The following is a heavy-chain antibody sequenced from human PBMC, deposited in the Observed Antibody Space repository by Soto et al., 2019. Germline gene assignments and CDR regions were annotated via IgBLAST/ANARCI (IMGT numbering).Heavy chain of an antibody. CDR3: ARARTSTRRYYYDSSGYYPI. J-gene: IGHJ3*02. D-gene: IGHD3-22*01. V-gene: IGHV6-1*01. CDR1: GDSVSSNNTA. Sequence: SQTLSLTCGISGDSVSSNNTAWIWIRQSPSRGLEWLGRTYYRSKWYSDYAVSVTSRITITPDTSKNQFSLQLNSVTPEDTAVYYCARARTSTRRYYYDSSGYYPIWGQGTMVTVSS. CDR2: TYYRSKWYS.